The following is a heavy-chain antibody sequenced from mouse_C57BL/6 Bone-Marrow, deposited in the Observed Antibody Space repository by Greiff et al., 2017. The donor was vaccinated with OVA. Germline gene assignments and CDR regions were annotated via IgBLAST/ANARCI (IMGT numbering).Heavy chain of an antibody. J-gene: IGHJ2*01. D-gene: IGHD1-1*01. V-gene: IGHV1-72*01. CDR3: ARSFITTVVVYFDY. Sequence: QVQLQQSGAELVKPGASVKLSCKASGYTFTSYWMHWVKQMPGRGLEWIGRIDPNSGGTKYNEKFKSKATLTGDKPSSTAYMQLSSLTSEDSAVYDCARSFITTVVVYFDYWGQGTTLTVSS. CDR1: GYTFTSYW. CDR2: IDPNSGGT.